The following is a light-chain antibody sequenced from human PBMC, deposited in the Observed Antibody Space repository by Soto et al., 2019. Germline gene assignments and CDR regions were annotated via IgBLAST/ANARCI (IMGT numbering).Light chain of an antibody. CDR2: DVN. CDR1: SSDVGGYNY. CDR3: CSYAGSYTWV. J-gene: IGLJ3*02. Sequence: QSALTQPRSVSGSPGQSVTISCTGTSSDVGGYNYVSWYQHHPGKTPKLMIYDVNKWPSGVPDRFSGSKSGNTASLTISGLQAEDEADYYYCSYAGSYTWVFGGGTKLTVL. V-gene: IGLV2-11*01.